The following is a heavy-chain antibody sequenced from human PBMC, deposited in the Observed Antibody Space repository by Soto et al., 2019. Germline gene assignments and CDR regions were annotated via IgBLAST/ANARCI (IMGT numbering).Heavy chain of an antibody. CDR2: IYTSGST. J-gene: IGHJ6*02. D-gene: IGHD6-6*01. CDR3: ARESAIAARPGDYYYGMDV. CDR1: GGSISSYY. V-gene: IGHV4-4*07. Sequence: SETLSLTCTVSGGSISSYYWSWIRQPAGKGLEWIGRIYTSGSTNYNPSLKSRVTMSVDTSKNQFSLKLSSVTAADTAVYYCARESAIAARPGDYYYGMDVWGQGTTVT.